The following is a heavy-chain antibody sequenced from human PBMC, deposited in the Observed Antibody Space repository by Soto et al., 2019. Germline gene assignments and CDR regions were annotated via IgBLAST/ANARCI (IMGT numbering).Heavy chain of an antibody. Sequence: SETLSLTCAVYGGSFSGYYWSWIRQPPGKGLEWIGEINHSGSTNYNPSLKSRVTISVDTSKNQFSLKLSSVTAADTAVYYCERGRYDSSGYYSEGLDVWGQGTTVTVSS. J-gene: IGHJ6*02. CDR3: ERGRYDSSGYYSEGLDV. CDR2: INHSGST. V-gene: IGHV4-34*01. CDR1: GGSFSGYY. D-gene: IGHD3-22*01.